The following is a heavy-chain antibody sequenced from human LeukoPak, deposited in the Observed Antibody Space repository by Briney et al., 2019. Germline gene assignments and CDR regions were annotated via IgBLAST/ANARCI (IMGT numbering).Heavy chain of an antibody. D-gene: IGHD5-18*01. CDR3: ARDLLQLWLIDY. CDR1: GFTFSNYN. J-gene: IGHJ4*02. V-gene: IGHV3-21*01. Sequence: GGSLRLSCAASGFTFSNYNMNWVRQAPGKGLEWVSSISSSSTYIYYADSVKGRFTISRDNAENSLYLQMNSLRAEDTAVYYCARDLLQLWLIDYWGQGTLVTVSS. CDR2: ISSSSTYI.